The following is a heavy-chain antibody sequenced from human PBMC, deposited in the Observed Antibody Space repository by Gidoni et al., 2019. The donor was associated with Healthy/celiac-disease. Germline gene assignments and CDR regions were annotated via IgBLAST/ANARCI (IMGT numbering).Heavy chain of an antibody. D-gene: IGHD6-19*01. CDR3: TRGNSSGWVAEN. V-gene: IGHV3-49*03. J-gene: IGHJ4*02. Sequence: EVQLVESGGGLVQPGRSVRLSCTPSGFPFGDSAMSWFRQAPGMGLEWVGFIRSKTDGGTTEYAPSVKGRFTISRDDSKSIAYLQMNSLKTEDTAVYYCTRGNSSGWVAENWGRGILVTVSS. CDR2: IRSKTDGGTT. CDR1: GFPFGDSA.